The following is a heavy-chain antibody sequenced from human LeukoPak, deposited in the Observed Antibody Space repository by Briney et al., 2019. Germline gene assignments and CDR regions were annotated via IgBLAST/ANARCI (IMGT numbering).Heavy chain of an antibody. CDR2: IIPIFGTA. Sequence: SVKVSCTASGGTFSSYATSWVRQAPGQGLEWTGGIIPIFGTANYAQKFQGRVTIAADESTSTAYMELSSLRSEDTAVYYCARALAGYCSGGSCYGYYFDYWGQGTLVTVSS. CDR1: GGTFSSYA. CDR3: ARALAGYCSGGSCYGYYFDY. J-gene: IGHJ4*02. D-gene: IGHD2-15*01. V-gene: IGHV1-69*13.